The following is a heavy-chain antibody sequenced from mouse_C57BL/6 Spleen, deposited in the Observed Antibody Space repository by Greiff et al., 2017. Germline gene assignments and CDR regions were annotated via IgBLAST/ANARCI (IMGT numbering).Heavy chain of an antibody. CDR3: ARSSFDY. J-gene: IGHJ2*01. D-gene: IGHD1-3*01. CDR1: GYTFTSYW. CDR2: IDPSDSYT. V-gene: IGHV1-59*01. Sequence: QVQLQQPGAELVRPGTSVKLSCKASGYTFTSYWMHWVKQRPGQGLEWIGVIDPSDSYTNYNQKFKGKATLTVDTSSSTAYMQLSSLTSEDSAVYYCARSSFDYWGDSTTLTVSS.